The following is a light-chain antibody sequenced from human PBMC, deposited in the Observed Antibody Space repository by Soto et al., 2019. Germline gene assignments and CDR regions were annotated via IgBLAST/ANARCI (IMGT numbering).Light chain of an antibody. Sequence: QSVLTQPPSVSGAPGQRVTISCIGNSSNIGAGHDVHWYQQLPGTAPKLLIYGNNNRPSGVPDRFSGSKSGTSASLAITGLHAEDEADYYCQSFDSSLSGRVFGGGTKLTVL. CDR2: GNN. CDR1: SSNIGAGHD. CDR3: QSFDSSLSGRV. V-gene: IGLV1-40*01. J-gene: IGLJ3*02.